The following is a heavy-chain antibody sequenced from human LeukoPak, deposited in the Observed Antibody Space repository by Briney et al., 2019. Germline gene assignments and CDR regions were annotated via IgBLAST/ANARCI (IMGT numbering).Heavy chain of an antibody. J-gene: IGHJ4*02. CDR1: GFTFSRYA. V-gene: IGHV3-23*01. Sequence: GGSLRLSCVASGFTFSRYAMSWARQAPGTGLEWVSGISGSGDTTYYADPVKGRFTISRDNSKNTLYLQMNSLRAEDTAVYYCAKDFGDCSNGVCYGKPFDYWGQGTLVTASS. D-gene: IGHD2-8*01. CDR2: ISGSGDTT. CDR3: AKDFGDCSNGVCYGKPFDY.